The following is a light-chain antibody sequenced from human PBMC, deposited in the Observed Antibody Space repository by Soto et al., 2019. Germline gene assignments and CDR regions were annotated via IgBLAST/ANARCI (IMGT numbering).Light chain of an antibody. CDR1: SSDVGGYNY. CDR3: CSYAGSYTSYV. V-gene: IGLV2-11*01. CDR2: DVS. J-gene: IGLJ1*01. Sequence: QSALTQPRSVSGSPGQSVTISCTGTSSDVGGYNYVSWYQQHPGKAPKLMIYDVSKRPSGVPDRFSGSKSGNTASLTISGLQXXDEXDYYCCSYAGSYTSYVFGTGTKLTVL.